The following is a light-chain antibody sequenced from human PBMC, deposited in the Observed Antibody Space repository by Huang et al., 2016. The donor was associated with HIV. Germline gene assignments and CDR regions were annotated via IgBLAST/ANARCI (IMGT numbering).Light chain of an antibody. CDR3: QQRSSWYT. J-gene: IGKJ2*01. Sequence: EIVLTQSPATLSLSPGESATLSCRASQSVSTYLAWYQQKPGQAPRLLIYDASNSATGIPARFSGSGSGTDFTLTISSLEPEDFAIYYCQQRSSWYTFGQGTKLEIK. CDR2: DAS. V-gene: IGKV3-11*01. CDR1: QSVSTY.